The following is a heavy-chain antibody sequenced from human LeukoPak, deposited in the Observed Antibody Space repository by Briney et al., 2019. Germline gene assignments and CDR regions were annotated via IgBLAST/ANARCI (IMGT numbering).Heavy chain of an antibody. CDR2: IYHSGST. D-gene: IGHD2-21*02. J-gene: IGHJ3*02. Sequence: SETLSLTCAVSGGSISSSNWWSWVRQPPGKGLEWIGEIYHSGSTNYNPSLKSRVTISVDKSKNQFSLKLSSVTAADTAVYYCARALVVVTAEGAYDAFYIWGQGTMVTVSS. V-gene: IGHV4-4*02. CDR1: GGSISSSNW. CDR3: ARALVVVTAEGAYDAFYI.